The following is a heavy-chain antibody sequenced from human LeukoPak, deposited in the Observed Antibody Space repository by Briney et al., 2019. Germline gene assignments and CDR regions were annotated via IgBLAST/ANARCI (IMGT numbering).Heavy chain of an antibody. CDR3: VRGDYAANWFDP. CDR2: IDPNSGDT. D-gene: IGHD4/OR15-4a*01. CDR1: GYTFTGYY. J-gene: IGHJ5*02. Sequence: ASVKVSCRASGYTFTGYYIHWVRQAPGQGLEWMGWIDPNSGDTNYAQDLQGRVTMTTDTLTNTAYMELRSLRSDDTAVYYCVRGDYAANWFDPWGQGTLVTVSS. V-gene: IGHV1-2*02.